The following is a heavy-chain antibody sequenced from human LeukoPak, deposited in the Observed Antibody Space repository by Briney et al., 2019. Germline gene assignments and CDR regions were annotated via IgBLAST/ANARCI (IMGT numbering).Heavy chain of an antibody. CDR1: GYTITSYY. CDR2: INPSGGST. Sequence: ASVKVSCKASGYTITSYYMHWVRQAPGQGLEWMGIINPSGGSTSYAQKFQGRVTMTRDTSTSTVYMELSSLRSEDTAVYYCAREEQWLVHDYWGQGTLVTVSS. D-gene: IGHD6-19*01. J-gene: IGHJ4*02. V-gene: IGHV1-46*01. CDR3: AREEQWLVHDY.